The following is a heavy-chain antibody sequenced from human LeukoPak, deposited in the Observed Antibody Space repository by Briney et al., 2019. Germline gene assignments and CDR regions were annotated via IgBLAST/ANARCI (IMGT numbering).Heavy chain of an antibody. CDR2: ISTSSSYI. V-gene: IGHV3-21*01. CDR3: ARDLGSSTNRDPPFAY. Sequence: GGSLRLSCAASGFAFSTYSMNWVRQAPGKGLEWVSSISTSSSYIFYTDAVQGRFTISRDNAKNSLYLLMNSLRVEDTAVYYCARDLGSSTNRDPPFAYWGQGVLVTVSS. D-gene: IGHD1-14*01. J-gene: IGHJ4*02. CDR1: GFAFSTYS.